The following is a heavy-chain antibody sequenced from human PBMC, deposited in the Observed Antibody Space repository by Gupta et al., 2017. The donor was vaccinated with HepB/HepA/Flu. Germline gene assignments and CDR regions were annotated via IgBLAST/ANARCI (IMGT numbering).Heavy chain of an antibody. CDR3: AKDPSIGPPHYFDY. CDR2: TSGRGI. Sequence: EVQVLESGGGLVQPGGSLRLSCDASGYTFSSYAMTCVRQAAGKGLEWVSTTSGRGINYADAVKGRFTISRDNTENTLYLQMNSLRAEDTAVYYCAKDPSIGPPHYFDYWGQGILVTVSS. J-gene: IGHJ4*02. CDR1: GYTFSSYA. V-gene: IGHV3-23*01.